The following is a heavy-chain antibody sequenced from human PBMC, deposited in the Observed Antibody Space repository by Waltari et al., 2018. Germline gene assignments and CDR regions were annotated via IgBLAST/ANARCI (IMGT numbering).Heavy chain of an antibody. V-gene: IGHV3-30*01. J-gene: IGHJ6*02. CDR1: GFTFSSYA. D-gene: IGHD3-10*01. CDR2: ISYDGSNK. CDR3: ARGGGSGSYYLHYYYYGMDV. Sequence: QVQLVESGGGVVQPGRSLRLSCAASGFTFSSYAMHWVRQAPGTGLGWVAVISYDGSNKYYADSVKGRFTISRDNSKNTLYLQMNSLRAEDTAVYYCARGGGSGSYYLHYYYYGMDVWGQGTTVTVSS.